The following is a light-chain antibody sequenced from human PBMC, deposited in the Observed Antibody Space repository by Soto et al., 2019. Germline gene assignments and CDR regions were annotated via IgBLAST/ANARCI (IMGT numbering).Light chain of an antibody. CDR3: QQYNSYST. Sequence: DIPMTQSPSSLSASVGDRVTITCRASQNIRSRLAWFQQKPGKAPKLLIYDASSLESGVPQRFSGSGSGTEFTLTISSLQTDDFATYYCQQYNSYSTFGQGTKVDIK. V-gene: IGKV1-5*01. J-gene: IGKJ1*01. CDR1: QNIRSR. CDR2: DAS.